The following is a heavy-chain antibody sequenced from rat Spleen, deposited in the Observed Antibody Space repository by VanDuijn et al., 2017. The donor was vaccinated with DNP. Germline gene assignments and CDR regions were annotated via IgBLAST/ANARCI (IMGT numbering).Heavy chain of an antibody. CDR2: ISTSGSRT. CDR1: GFTFSDYY. J-gene: IGHJ3*01. Sequence: EVQLVESGGGLVQPGRSLKLSCAASGFTFSDYYMAWVRQAPTKGLEWVATISTSGSRTYYRNSVKGRFTISRDNAATTLYLHMDSLTSEDTATYYCTTTNNWFAYWGQGTLVTVSS. V-gene: IGHV5S10*01. CDR3: TTTNNWFAY.